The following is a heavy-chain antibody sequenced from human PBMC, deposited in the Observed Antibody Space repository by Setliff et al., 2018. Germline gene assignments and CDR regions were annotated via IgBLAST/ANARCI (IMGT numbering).Heavy chain of an antibody. V-gene: IGHV1-18*01. D-gene: IGHD5-12*01. J-gene: IGHJ4*02. Sequence: ASVKVSCKTSGYTFTNFGISWVRQAPGQGLEWMGWIGVYNYNTIYAQKFQGRVTMTTDTSTSTAYMELRSLTSDDTALYFCARDLGDLVATILSFFDYWGQGTLVTVSS. CDR2: IGVYNYNT. CDR1: GYTFTNFG. CDR3: ARDLGDLVATILSFFDY.